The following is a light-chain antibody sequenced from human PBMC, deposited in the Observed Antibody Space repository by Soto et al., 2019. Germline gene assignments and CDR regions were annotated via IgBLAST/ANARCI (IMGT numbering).Light chain of an antibody. V-gene: IGKV1-27*01. CDR2: AAS. CDR3: QKYNSAPIT. J-gene: IGKJ5*01. Sequence: DIQMTQSPSSLSASVGDRVTITCRASQGISNYLAWYQQKPGKVPKLLIYAASTLQSGVPSRFSGSGSGTDVNLTISSLQPEDVATYYCQKYNSAPITFRQGTRMEIK. CDR1: QGISNY.